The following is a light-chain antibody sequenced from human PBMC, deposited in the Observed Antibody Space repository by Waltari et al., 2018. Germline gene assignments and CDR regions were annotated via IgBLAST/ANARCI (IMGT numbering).Light chain of an antibody. Sequence: DIVMTQSPDFLAVSLGERATINCKSSQSLFSTSNSKTYISWYQQKPGQPPKPLIYWASTRGSGVPDRFSGSGSETDFTLTISSLQAEDVAVYYCQQYYSIPPAFGQGTKLEIQ. V-gene: IGKV4-1*01. CDR3: QQYYSIPPA. CDR2: WAS. J-gene: IGKJ2*01. CDR1: QSLFSTSNSKTY.